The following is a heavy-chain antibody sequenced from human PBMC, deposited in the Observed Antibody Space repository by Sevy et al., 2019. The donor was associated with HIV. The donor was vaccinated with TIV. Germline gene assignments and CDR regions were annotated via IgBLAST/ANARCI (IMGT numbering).Heavy chain of an antibody. CDR3: ARERSGYYYGSSAFDI. Sequence: SETQSLTCTVSGGSISSYYWSWIRQPPGKGLEWIGYIYYSGSTNYNPSLKSRVTISVDTSKNQFSLKLSSVTAADTAVYYCARERSGYYYGSSAFDIWGQGTMVTVSS. CDR1: GGSISSYY. CDR2: IYYSGST. V-gene: IGHV4-59*01. D-gene: IGHD3-22*01. J-gene: IGHJ3*02.